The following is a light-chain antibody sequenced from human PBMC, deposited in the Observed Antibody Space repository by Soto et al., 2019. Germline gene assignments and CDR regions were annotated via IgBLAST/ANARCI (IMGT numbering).Light chain of an antibody. Sequence: DIQMTQSPSSLSASVGDRVTITCRASQSISSYLNWYQQKPGKTPRLRIYAASSLQSGVSSRFSGSGSGTDFTLTISSLQHEDFAIYYCQQSYTTPYIFGQGTKLEIK. CDR1: QSISSY. J-gene: IGKJ2*01. CDR2: AAS. CDR3: QQSYTTPYI. V-gene: IGKV1-39*01.